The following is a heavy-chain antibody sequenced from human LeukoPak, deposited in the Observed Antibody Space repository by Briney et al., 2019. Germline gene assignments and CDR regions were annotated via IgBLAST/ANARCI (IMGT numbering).Heavy chain of an antibody. D-gene: IGHD4-23*01. V-gene: IGHV3-21*01. CDR1: GFTFSSYS. CDR2: ISSSSSYI. Sequence: KSGGSPRLSCAASGFTFSSYSMNWVRQAPGKGLEWVSSISSSSSYIYYADSVKGRFTISRDNAKNSLYLQMNSLRAEDTAVYYCARDRRWKDGMDVWGQGTTVTVSS. J-gene: IGHJ6*02. CDR3: ARDRRWKDGMDV.